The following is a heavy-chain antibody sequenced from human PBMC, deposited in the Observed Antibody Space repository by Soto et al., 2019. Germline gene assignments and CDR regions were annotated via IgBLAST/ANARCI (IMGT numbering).Heavy chain of an antibody. CDR2: INHRGFT. Sequence: SETLSLTCAVFGGSFSASSWPWIRQPPGKGLEWIGQINHRGFTNYSPSLRSRVTISIDTSKNQFSLSLTSVTAADTAMYYCARGGGSNSYFDSWGQGTPVTVSS. CDR3: ARGGGSNSYFDS. J-gene: IGHJ4*02. D-gene: IGHD5-12*01. CDR1: GGSFSASS. V-gene: IGHV4-34*01.